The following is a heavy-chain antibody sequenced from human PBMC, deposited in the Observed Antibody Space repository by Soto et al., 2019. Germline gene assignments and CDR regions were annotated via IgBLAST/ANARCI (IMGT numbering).Heavy chain of an antibody. CDR2: INHSGST. CDR3: ARGGIVATINWFDP. D-gene: IGHD5-12*01. Sequence: PSETLSLTCAVYGGSFSGYYWSWIRQPPGKGLEWIGEINHSGSTNYNPSLKSRVTISVDTSKNQSSLKLSSVTAADTAVYYCARGGIVATINWFDPWGQGTLVTVSS. J-gene: IGHJ5*02. CDR1: GGSFSGYY. V-gene: IGHV4-34*01.